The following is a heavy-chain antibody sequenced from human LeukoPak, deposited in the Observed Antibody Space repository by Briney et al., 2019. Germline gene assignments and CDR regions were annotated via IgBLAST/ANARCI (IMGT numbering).Heavy chain of an antibody. CDR3: ARDGAGYSSGYDDAFDI. CDR2: IYYSGST. J-gene: IGHJ3*02. CDR1: GGSISSYY. V-gene: IGHV4-59*12. D-gene: IGHD3-22*01. Sequence: SETLSLTCTVSGGSISSYYWSWIRQPPGKGLEWIGYIYYSGSTNYNPSLKSRVTISVDTSKNQFSLKLSSVTAADTAVYYCARDGAGYSSGYDDAFDIWGQGTMVTVSS.